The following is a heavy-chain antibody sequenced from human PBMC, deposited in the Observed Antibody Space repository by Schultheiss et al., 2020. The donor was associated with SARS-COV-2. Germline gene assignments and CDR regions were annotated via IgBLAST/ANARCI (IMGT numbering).Heavy chain of an antibody. V-gene: IGHV4-34*01. Sequence: SQTLSLTCTVSGGSISGYYWNWIRQPPTKGVEWIGEIKDSGRTTNYNPSLKSRVTISVDTSKNQFSLRLTSVTAADTAVYYCARGGSSNQPLQYYYYMDVWGKGTPVTVSS. CDR3: ARGGSSNQPLQYYYYMDV. J-gene: IGHJ6*03. CDR1: GGSISGYY. D-gene: IGHD4-11*01. CDR2: IKDSGRTT.